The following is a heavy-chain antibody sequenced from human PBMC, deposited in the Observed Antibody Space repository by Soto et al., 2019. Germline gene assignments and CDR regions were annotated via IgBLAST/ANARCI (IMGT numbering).Heavy chain of an antibody. CDR2: IYSSGST. V-gene: IGHV4-39*01. Sequence: SETLSLTCTVSGGSISSSSYYWVWIRQPPGKGLEWFGSIYSSGSTYYNPSLKSRVTISVDTSKNQFSLKLNSVTAADTAVFYCAGRPSADFWSGYYSYYYYMDVWGKGTTVTVSS. CDR1: GGSISSSSYY. CDR3: AGRPSADFWSGYYSYYYYMDV. J-gene: IGHJ6*03. D-gene: IGHD3-3*01.